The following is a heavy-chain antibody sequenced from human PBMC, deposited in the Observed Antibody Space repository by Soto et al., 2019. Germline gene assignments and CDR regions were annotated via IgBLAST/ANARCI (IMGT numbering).Heavy chain of an antibody. D-gene: IGHD3-16*01. Sequence: NPSETLSLTYIVSCSSISSSGYYGGWIRQPPGKGLERIARMYYNVGTYYKPSLKSRVTISVDTSTNQFSLTLSSVTAADTAVYYCARLPSRHWAAYWGQGTPVPVSS. V-gene: IGHV4-39*01. CDR2: MYYNVGT. J-gene: IGHJ4*02. CDR1: CSSISSSGYY. CDR3: ARLPSRHWAAY.